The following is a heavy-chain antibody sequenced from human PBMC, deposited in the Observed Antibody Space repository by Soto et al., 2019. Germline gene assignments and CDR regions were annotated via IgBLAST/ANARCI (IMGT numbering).Heavy chain of an antibody. V-gene: IGHV3-33*01. CDR2: IWYDGSNK. D-gene: IGHD3-22*01. Sequence: GGSLRLSCAASGFTFSSYGMHWVRQAPGKGLEWVAVIWYDGSNKYYADSVKGRFTISRDNSKNTLYLQMNSLRAEDTAVYYCARVGVYYDSSGYSRDYYYYGMDVWGQGTTVTVSS. CDR3: ARVGVYYDSSGYSRDYYYYGMDV. J-gene: IGHJ6*02. CDR1: GFTFSSYG.